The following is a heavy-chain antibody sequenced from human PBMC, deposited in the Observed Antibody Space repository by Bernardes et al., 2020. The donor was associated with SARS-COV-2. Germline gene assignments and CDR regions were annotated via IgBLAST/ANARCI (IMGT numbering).Heavy chain of an antibody. J-gene: IGHJ4*02. CDR2: ITSSGTYI. V-gene: IGHV3-21*06. Sequence: GGSLRLSCEASGFTFSSYDMNWVRQAPGMGLEWVASITSSGTYIYYADSVKGRFIISRDNAKNSLYLQMNSLRAEDTAVYYCARQGSSSGWYRFDYWGQGTLVTVSS. CDR1: GFTFSSYD. D-gene: IGHD6-19*01. CDR3: ARQGSSSGWYRFDY.